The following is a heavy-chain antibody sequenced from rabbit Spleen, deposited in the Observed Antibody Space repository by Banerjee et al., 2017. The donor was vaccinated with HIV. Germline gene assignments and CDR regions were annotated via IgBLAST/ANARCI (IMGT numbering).Heavy chain of an antibody. V-gene: IGHV1S45*01. CDR1: GFDLSSSYW. J-gene: IGHJ4*01. CDR3: VREAGYGGYGDGNL. CDR2: IYAVTGKA. Sequence: QEQLEESGGDLVKPEGSLTLTCTASGFDLSSSYWMCWVRQAPGKGLEWIACIYAVTGKAVYATWAKGRFTISKTPSTTVTLQMTSLTAADTATYFCVREAGYGGYGDGNLWGQGTLVTVS. D-gene: IGHD6-1*01.